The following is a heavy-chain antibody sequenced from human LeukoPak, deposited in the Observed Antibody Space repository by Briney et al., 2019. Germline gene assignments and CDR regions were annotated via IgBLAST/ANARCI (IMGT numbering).Heavy chain of an antibody. CDR3: AREVLSSSSGFSDY. V-gene: IGHV1-2*02. D-gene: IGHD6-6*01. Sequence: ASVKVSCKASGYTFTGYYLHWVRQAPGQGLEWMGWINPITGGTNYAQRFQGRVTMTRDTSISTVYMELSRLRSDDTAVYYCAREVLSSSSGFSDYWGQGTLVTVSS. CDR1: GYTFTGYY. J-gene: IGHJ4*02. CDR2: INPITGGT.